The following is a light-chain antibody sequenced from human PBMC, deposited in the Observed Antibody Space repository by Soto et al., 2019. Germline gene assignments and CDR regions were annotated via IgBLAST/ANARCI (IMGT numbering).Light chain of an antibody. CDR3: QQYNSFPT. J-gene: IGKJ1*01. CDR1: QSISSW. Sequence: DIQMTQSPSTLSASVGDRVTITCRASQSISSWLAWYQQKPGKAPKLLIYKASSLESGVPSRFSGSLSGTEFTLTISSLQPDDFAAYYCQQYNSFPTFGQGTKVVIK. V-gene: IGKV1-5*03. CDR2: KAS.